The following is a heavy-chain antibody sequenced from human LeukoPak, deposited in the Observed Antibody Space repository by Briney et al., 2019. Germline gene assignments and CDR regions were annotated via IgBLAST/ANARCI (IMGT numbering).Heavy chain of an antibody. CDR1: GFTFSSYD. D-gene: IGHD1-7*01. CDR3: AKADDGNYPPHY. CDR2: ISYDGSHK. J-gene: IGHJ4*02. V-gene: IGHV3-30*18. Sequence: QPGRSLRPSCAASGFTFSSYDIHWVRQAPGKGLEWVALISYDGSHKYYADSVQGRFTVSRDNSKNTLYLQMNSLRVEDTAVYYCAKADDGNYPPHYWGQGALVTVSS.